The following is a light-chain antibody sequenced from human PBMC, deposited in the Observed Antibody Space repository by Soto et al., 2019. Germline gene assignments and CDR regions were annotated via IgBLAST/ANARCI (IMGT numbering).Light chain of an antibody. CDR1: QAINSA. CDR3: QQFNSYPLT. CDR2: DAS. V-gene: IGKV1-13*02. Sequence: IQLTQSPSSLSASVGDKVTISCRASQAINSALAWCQQRPGKAPMVLIYDASILESGLPSRFSGSGSGTDFTLTISSLQPEDFATYYCQQFNSYPLTFGGGTKVEIE. J-gene: IGKJ4*01.